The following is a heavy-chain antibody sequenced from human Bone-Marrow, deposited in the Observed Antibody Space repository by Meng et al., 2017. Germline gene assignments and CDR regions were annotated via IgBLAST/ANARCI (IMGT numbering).Heavy chain of an antibody. J-gene: IGHJ5*02. CDR2: IIPILGIA. D-gene: IGHD3-22*01. CDR3: ARDSSGSLSNWFDP. CDR1: GGTFSRYA. V-gene: IGHV1-69*09. Sequence: VQVVQSGDEVKSPGSSVKVSCKASGGTFSRYAISWVRQAPGQGLEWMGRIIPILGIANYAQKFQGRVTITADKSTSTAYMELSSLRSEDTAVYYCARDSSGSLSNWFDPWGQGTLVTVSS.